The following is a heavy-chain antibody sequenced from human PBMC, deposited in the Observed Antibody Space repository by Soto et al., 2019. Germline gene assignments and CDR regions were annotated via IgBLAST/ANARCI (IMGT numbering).Heavy chain of an antibody. D-gene: IGHD6-13*01. CDR1: GDSVSSGSYY. Sequence: SETLSLTCTVSGDSVSSGSYYWSWIRQPPGKGLEWIGYIYYSGSTNYNPSLKSRVTISVDTSKNQFSLKLSSVTAADTAVYYCAREAAARQIDYWGQGTLVTAPQ. CDR3: AREAAARQIDY. V-gene: IGHV4-61*01. J-gene: IGHJ4*02. CDR2: IYYSGST.